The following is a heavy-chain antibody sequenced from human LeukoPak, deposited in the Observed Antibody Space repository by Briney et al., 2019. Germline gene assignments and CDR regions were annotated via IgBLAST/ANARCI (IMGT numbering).Heavy chain of an antibody. Sequence: GGSLRLSCAASGFTFSSHAMSWARQAPGKGLEWVSAISGSGDSTYYADSVKGRFTISRDNSKNTLYLQMNSLRAEDMAVYYCAKYAVVGTPFFDYWGQGTLVTVSS. CDR3: AKYAVVGTPFFDY. J-gene: IGHJ4*02. D-gene: IGHD2-15*01. CDR1: GFTFSSHA. V-gene: IGHV3-23*01. CDR2: ISGSGDST.